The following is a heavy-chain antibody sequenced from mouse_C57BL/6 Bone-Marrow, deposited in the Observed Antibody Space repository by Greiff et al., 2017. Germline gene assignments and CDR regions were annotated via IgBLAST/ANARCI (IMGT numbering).Heavy chain of an antibody. CDR2: IYPGSGNT. CDR1: GYSFTSYY. CDR3: ARRAYYGSSLRYAMDY. Sequence: VKLVESGPELVKPGASVKISCKASGYSFTSYYIHWVKQRPGQGLEWIGWIYPGSGNTKYNEKFKGKATLTADTSSSTAYMQLSSLTSEDSAVYYCARRAYYGSSLRYAMDYWGQGTSVTVSS. V-gene: IGHV1-66*01. D-gene: IGHD1-1*01. J-gene: IGHJ4*01.